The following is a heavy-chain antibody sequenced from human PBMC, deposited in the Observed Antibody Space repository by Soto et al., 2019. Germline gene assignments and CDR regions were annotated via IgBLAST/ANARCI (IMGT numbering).Heavy chain of an antibody. J-gene: IGHJ6*03. CDR2: IKQDGSEK. V-gene: IGHV3-7*01. CDR3: ARAAGGRSSGWRDYYYYYYMDV. Sequence: GGSLRLSCAASGFTFSSYWMSWVRQAPGKGLEWVANIKQDGSEKYYVDSVKGRFTISRDNAKNSLYLQMNSLRAEDTAVYYWARAAGGRSSGWRDYYYYYYMDVWGKGTTVTVSS. CDR1: GFTFSSYW. D-gene: IGHD6-19*01.